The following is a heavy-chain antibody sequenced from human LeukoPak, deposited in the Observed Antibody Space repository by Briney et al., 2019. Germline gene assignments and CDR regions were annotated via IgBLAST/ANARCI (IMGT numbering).Heavy chain of an antibody. D-gene: IGHD6-13*01. CDR1: GFTFSNYW. CDR2: IHQHGNEK. Sequence: GGPLRLSCAASGFTFSNYWMSWVRQAPGKGLEWVASIHQHGNEKYFVDSVRGRFTISRDNAKNSLYLQMSSLRAEDTAVYYCARSSYSSSWYLDYWGQGTLVTVSS. CDR3: ARSSYSSSWYLDY. V-gene: IGHV3-7*01. J-gene: IGHJ4*02.